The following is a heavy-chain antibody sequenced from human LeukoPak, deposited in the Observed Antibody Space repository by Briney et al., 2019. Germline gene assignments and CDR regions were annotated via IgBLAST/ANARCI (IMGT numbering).Heavy chain of an antibody. D-gene: IGHD5-12*01. CDR1: GLTFSTYA. CDR3: AKDGLRGYDFDY. Sequence: GGSLRLSCAASGLTFSTYAMSWVRQAPGKGLEWVARISNLAGTTDYADSVKGRFTIFRDNSKDTLYLEMNSLRVEDTAEYYCAKDGLRGYDFDYWVQGTLVIVSS. CDR2: ISNLAGTT. J-gene: IGHJ4*02. V-gene: IGHV3-23*01.